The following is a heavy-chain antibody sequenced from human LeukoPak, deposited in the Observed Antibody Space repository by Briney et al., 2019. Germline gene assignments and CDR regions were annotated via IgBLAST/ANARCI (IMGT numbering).Heavy chain of an antibody. CDR2: SHSSGDT. Sequence: SETLSLTCTISGGSISDYYWGWIRQPPGKGLAWIGYSHSSGDTNYNSSLKRRVTISVDTSKNQFSLRLTSVTAADTAVYYCARGGPVLPSTKWGLFDYWGQGTLVTVSS. D-gene: IGHD2-2*01. CDR3: ARGGPVLPSTKWGLFDY. J-gene: IGHJ4*02. CDR1: GGSISDYY. V-gene: IGHV4-59*12.